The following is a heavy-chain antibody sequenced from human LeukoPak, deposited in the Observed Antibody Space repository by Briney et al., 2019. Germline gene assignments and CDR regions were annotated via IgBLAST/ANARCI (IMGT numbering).Heavy chain of an antibody. CDR1: GYTFTSYD. CDR2: MNPNSGNT. V-gene: IGHV1-8*01. J-gene: IGHJ6*02. D-gene: IGHD3-10*01. CDR3: ARGSITMVRGVIMTEYYYGMDV. Sequence: ASVKVSCKASGYTFTSYDINWVRQATGQGLEWMGWMNPNSGNTGYAQKFQGRVTMTRNTSISTAYMELSSLRSEDTAVYYCARGSITMVRGVIMTEYYYGMDVWSQGTTVTVSS.